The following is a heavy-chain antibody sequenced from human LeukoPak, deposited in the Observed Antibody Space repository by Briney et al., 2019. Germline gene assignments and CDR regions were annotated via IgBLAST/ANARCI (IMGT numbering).Heavy chain of an antibody. V-gene: IGHV1-69*13. D-gene: IGHD3-22*01. CDR3: ASDSSGYFSNYYGMDV. CDR1: GGTFSSYA. J-gene: IGHJ6*02. Sequence: GASVKVSCKASGGTFSSYAISWVRQAPGQGLEWMGGIIPIFGTANYAQKFQGRVTITADESTSTAYMELSGLRSEDTAVYYCASDSSGYFSNYYGMDVWGQGTTVTVSS. CDR2: IIPIFGTA.